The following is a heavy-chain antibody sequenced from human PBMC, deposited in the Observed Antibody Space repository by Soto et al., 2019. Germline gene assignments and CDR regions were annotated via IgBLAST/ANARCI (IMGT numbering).Heavy chain of an antibody. CDR2: INHSGST. CDR3: ASILRTYYMDV. V-gene: IGHV4-34*01. D-gene: IGHD3-3*01. J-gene: IGHJ6*03. CDR1: GGSFSGYY. Sequence: SETLSLTCAVYGGSFSGYYWSWIRQPPGKGLEWIGEINHSGSTNYNPSLKSRVTILVDTSKNQFSLKLSSVTAADTAVYYCASILRTYYMDVWGKGTTVTVSS.